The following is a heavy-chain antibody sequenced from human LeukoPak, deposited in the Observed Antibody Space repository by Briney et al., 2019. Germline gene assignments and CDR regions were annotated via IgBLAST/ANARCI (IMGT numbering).Heavy chain of an antibody. Sequence: GGSLRLSCAASGFTFSSYAMSWVRQAPGKGLEWVAVISYDGSNKYYADSVKGRFTISRDNSKNTLYLQMNSLRAEDTAVYYCAKDLIWFGELSDAFDIWGQGTMVTVSS. J-gene: IGHJ3*02. CDR2: ISYDGSNK. D-gene: IGHD3-10*01. V-gene: IGHV3-30*18. CDR1: GFTFSSYA. CDR3: AKDLIWFGELSDAFDI.